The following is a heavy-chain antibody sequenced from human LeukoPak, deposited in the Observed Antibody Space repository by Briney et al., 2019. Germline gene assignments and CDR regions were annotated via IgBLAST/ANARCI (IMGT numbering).Heavy chain of an antibody. CDR2: IIPIFGTA. CDR3: AREGYSSGWLDY. V-gene: IGHV1-69*13. Sequence: GASVKVSCKASGGTFSSYAISWVRQAPGQGLEWMGGIIPIFGTANYAQKFQGRVTITADESTSTAYMELSSLRSEDTAVYYCAREGYSSGWLDYWGQGTLVTVSS. J-gene: IGHJ4*02. D-gene: IGHD6-19*01. CDR1: GGTFSSYA.